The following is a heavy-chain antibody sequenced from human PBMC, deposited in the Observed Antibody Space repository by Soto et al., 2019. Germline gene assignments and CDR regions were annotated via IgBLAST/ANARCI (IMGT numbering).Heavy chain of an antibody. CDR2: INSDGSST. CDR1: GFTFSSYW. D-gene: IGHD7-27*01. Sequence: EVQLVESGGGLVQPGGSLRLSCAASGFTFSSYWMHWVRQAPGKGLVWVSRINSDGSSTFYADSVTGRFTISRDNAKNTLYLQMNSLRAEDTAVYYGASSLLTPFDYWGQGPLLTVSS. CDR3: ASSLLTPFDY. J-gene: IGHJ4*02. V-gene: IGHV3-74*01.